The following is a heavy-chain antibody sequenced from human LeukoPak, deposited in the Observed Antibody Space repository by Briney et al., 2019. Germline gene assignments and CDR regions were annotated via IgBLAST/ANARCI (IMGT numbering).Heavy chain of an antibody. Sequence: PGRSLRLSCAASGFTFEDYAMHWVRQAPGKGLEWVSGISWNSGSIGYADSVKGRFTISRDNAKNSLYLQMNSLRAEDMALYYCAKDNYYDSSGYLDYWGQGTLVTVSS. CDR1: GFTFEDYA. CDR2: ISWNSGSI. J-gene: IGHJ4*02. V-gene: IGHV3-9*03. D-gene: IGHD3-22*01. CDR3: AKDNYYDSSGYLDY.